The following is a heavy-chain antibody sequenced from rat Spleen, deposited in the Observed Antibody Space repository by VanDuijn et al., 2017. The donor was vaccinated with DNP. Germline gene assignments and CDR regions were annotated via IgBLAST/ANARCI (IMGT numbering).Heavy chain of an antibody. D-gene: IGHD1-12*03. CDR2: IYAGDGGT. Sequence: QVKLLQSGTELVKPGSSVTLSCKTSGFTFRNRYMSWLKQVTGQSIEWIGTIYAGDGGTNYNQKFKGKATLTVDTSSSTTYMDLSSLTSEDSALYFCARIDAYDGYPHAMDAWGQGTSVTVSS. V-gene: IGHV1-29*01. J-gene: IGHJ4*01. CDR3: ARIDAYDGYPHAMDA. CDR1: GFTFRNRY.